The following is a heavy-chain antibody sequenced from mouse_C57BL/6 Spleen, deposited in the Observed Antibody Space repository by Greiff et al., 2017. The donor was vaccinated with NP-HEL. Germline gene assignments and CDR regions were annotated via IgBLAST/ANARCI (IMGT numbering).Heavy chain of an antibody. D-gene: IGHD6-1*01. J-gene: IGHJ2*01. CDR3: ARGSPLWGYFDY. CDR1: GYTFTTYP. CDR2: FHPYNDDT. Sequence: VKLQESGAELVKPGASVKMSCKASGYTFTTYPIEWMKQNHGKSLEWIGNFHPYNDDTKYNEKFKGKATLTVEKSSSTVYLELSRLTSDDSAVYYCARGSPLWGYFDYWGQGTTLTVSS. V-gene: IGHV1-47*01.